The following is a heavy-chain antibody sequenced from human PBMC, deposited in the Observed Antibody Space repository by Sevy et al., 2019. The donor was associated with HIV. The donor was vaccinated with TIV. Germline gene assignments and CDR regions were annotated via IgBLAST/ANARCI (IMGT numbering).Heavy chain of an antibody. Sequence: GGSLRLSCTTSGFTFSYSGMYWVRQAPGKGLEWVTFIQYDGRNTHYADSVKGRFTISRDNSKNTLYLQMNSLRGDDTAVYYCAKNTAAVGTGGFDYWGQGALVTASS. CDR2: IQYDGRNT. V-gene: IGHV3-30*02. CDR3: AKNTAAVGTGGFDY. D-gene: IGHD6-13*01. J-gene: IGHJ4*02. CDR1: GFTFSYSG.